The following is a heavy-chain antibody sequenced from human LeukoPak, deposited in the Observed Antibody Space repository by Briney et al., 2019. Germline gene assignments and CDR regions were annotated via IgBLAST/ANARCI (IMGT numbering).Heavy chain of an antibody. CDR3: ARDVATAGHSDVFY. D-gene: IGHD6-13*01. CDR1: GVTFISYT. Sequence: GGSLRLSCADPGVTFISYTMNCVRQAPGKGLEWVSSISSSGYYIYYADSVKGRFTISRDNAKNSLFLQMNSVRAEDTAVYYCARDVATAGHSDVFYWGQGTLVTVSS. J-gene: IGHJ4*02. CDR2: ISSSGYYI. V-gene: IGHV3-21*01.